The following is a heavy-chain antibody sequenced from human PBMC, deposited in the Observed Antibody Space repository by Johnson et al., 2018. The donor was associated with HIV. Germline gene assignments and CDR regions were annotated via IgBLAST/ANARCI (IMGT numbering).Heavy chain of an antibody. D-gene: IGHD2-2*01. CDR3: ATSRVLLYQPLRPHAFDI. CDR1: GFTVRSTY. Sequence: EVQLVESGGGLVQPEESLRLSCAASGFTVRSTYMNWVRQAPGKGLEWVSVIYSGGNTYYTDSVRGRFTISRDNSRNTLYLQMNSLRAEDTAVYYCATSRVLLYQPLRPHAFDIWGQGTMVTVSS. V-gene: IGHV3-53*01. J-gene: IGHJ3*02. CDR2: IYSGGNT.